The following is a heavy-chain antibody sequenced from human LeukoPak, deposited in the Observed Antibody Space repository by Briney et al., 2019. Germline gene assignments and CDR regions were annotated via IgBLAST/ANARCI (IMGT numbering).Heavy chain of an antibody. CDR1: GGSISSYY. Sequence: SETLSLTCTVSGGSISSYYWSWIRQPPGKGLEWIGYIYYSGSTNYNPSLKSRVTISVDTSKNQFSLKLSSVTAADAAVYYCARGPYYYGSGSSYYFDHWGQGTLVTVSS. J-gene: IGHJ4*02. D-gene: IGHD3-10*01. CDR3: ARGPYYYGSGSSYYFDH. V-gene: IGHV4-59*01. CDR2: IYYSGST.